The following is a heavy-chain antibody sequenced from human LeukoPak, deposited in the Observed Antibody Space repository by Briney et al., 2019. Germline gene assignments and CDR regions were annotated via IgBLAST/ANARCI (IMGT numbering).Heavy chain of an antibody. Sequence: TSETLSLTCTVSGGSISSYYWSWIRQPPGRGLEWIGYIYSSGSTNYNPSLKSRVTISVDTSKNQFSLRLSSVTAADTAVYYCARRVPPSFDYWGQGTLVTVSS. D-gene: IGHD2-2*01. CDR2: IYSSGST. V-gene: IGHV4-59*08. J-gene: IGHJ4*02. CDR1: GGSISSYY. CDR3: ARRVPPSFDY.